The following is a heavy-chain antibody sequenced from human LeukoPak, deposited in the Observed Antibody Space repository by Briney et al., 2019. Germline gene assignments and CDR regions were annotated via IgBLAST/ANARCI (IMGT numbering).Heavy chain of an antibody. V-gene: IGHV3-66*01. D-gene: IGHD6-13*01. CDR3: VRAAADYYFDY. Sequence: GGSLRLSCAASEFSVGSNYMTWVRQAPGRGLEWVSLIYSGGSTCYADSVKGRFTISRDNSKNTLYLQMGSLRAEDMAVYYCVRAAADYYFDYWGQGTLVTVSS. J-gene: IGHJ4*02. CDR2: IYSGGST. CDR1: EFSVGSNY.